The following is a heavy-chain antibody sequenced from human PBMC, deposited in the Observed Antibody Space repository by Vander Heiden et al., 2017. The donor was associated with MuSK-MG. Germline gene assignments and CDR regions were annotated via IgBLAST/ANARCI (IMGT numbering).Heavy chain of an antibody. Sequence: VQLQQWGAGLLKPSETLSLTCAAYGGSFSGYYWSWIRQPPGKGLEWIEEINHSGSTNYNPSLKSRVTISVDTSKNQFSLKLSSVTAADTAVYYCARVKGSRYCSSTSCYSYYYYMDVWGKGTTVTVSS. J-gene: IGHJ6*03. CDR1: GGSFSGYY. CDR2: INHSGST. D-gene: IGHD2-2*02. CDR3: ARVKGSRYCSSTSCYSYYYYMDV. V-gene: IGHV4-34*01.